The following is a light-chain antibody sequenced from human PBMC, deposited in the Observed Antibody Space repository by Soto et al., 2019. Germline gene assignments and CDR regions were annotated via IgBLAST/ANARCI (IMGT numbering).Light chain of an antibody. CDR2: DAS. V-gene: IGKV1-5*01. CDR1: QTISTW. J-gene: IGKJ2*02. CDR3: KHYNTHSPPCT. Sequence: DIQMTQSPSTLSASVGDRVTITCRASQTISTWLAWYQQKPGKAPKLLIYDASILESGVPSRFSGSGSGTEFTLTIGSLQPDNFATYYCKHYNTHSPPCTFGQWTKVDIK.